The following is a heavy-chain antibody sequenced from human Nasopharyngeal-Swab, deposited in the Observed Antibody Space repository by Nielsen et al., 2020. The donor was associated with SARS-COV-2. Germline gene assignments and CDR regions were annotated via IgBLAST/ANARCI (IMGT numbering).Heavy chain of an antibody. J-gene: IGHJ3*02. Sequence: GGSLRLSCAASGFTFSGYAVHWVRQAPGKGLEWVAVISYDGHTKFYADPVKGRFTIPRDEPKDTVYLEMNSLRVDDTAKYYCAREGSERGGAFDIWGQGTMVTVSS. CDR2: ISYDGHTK. CDR3: AREGSERGGAFDI. CDR1: GFTFSGYA. V-gene: IGHV3-30-3*01. D-gene: IGHD1-1*01.